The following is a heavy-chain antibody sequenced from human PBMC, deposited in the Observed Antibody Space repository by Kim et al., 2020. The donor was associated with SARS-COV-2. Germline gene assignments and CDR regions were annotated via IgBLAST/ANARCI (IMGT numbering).Heavy chain of an antibody. V-gene: IGHV4-34*01. CDR2: GSG. J-gene: IGHJ6*03. CDR3: ARTPGNYLDL. D-gene: IGHD2-8*01. Sequence: GSGSYNPSLQSRVTLSADTSKNQVSLELRSVTAADTAVYYCARTPGNYLDLWGQGTAVTVSS.